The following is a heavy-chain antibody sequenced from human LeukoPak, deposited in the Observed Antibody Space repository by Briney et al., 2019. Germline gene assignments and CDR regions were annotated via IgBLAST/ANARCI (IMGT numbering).Heavy chain of an antibody. Sequence: KASETLSLTCTVSRGSISSEFWSWIRQPPGKGLEWIGYIHYSGSTSYNPSLKSRVTISVDTSKNQFSLKLDSVTAADTAVYYCARQAYCSGTSCYPFDYWGRGTLVTVSS. D-gene: IGHD2-2*01. CDR2: IHYSGST. CDR3: ARQAYCSGTSCYPFDY. V-gene: IGHV4-59*08. J-gene: IGHJ4*02. CDR1: RGSISSEF.